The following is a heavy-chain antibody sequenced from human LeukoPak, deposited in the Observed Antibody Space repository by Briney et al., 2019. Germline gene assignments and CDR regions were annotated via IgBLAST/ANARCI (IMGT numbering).Heavy chain of an antibody. D-gene: IGHD6-6*01. Sequence: ASVKVSCKASGYTFTGYYMHWVRQAPGQGLEWMGWISAYNGNTNYAQKLQGRVTMTTDTSTSTAYMELRSLRSDDTAVYYCAREYSSSWDHGWFDPWGQGTLVTVSS. CDR3: AREYSSSWDHGWFDP. J-gene: IGHJ5*02. CDR1: GYTFTGYY. V-gene: IGHV1-18*04. CDR2: ISAYNGNT.